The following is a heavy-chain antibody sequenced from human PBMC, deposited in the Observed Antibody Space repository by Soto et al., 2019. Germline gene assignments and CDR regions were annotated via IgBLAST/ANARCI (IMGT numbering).Heavy chain of an antibody. CDR1: GFTFSSHS. V-gene: IGHV3-21*01. D-gene: IGHD6-6*01. Sequence: EVQLVESGGGLVKPGGSLRLSCAASGFTFSSHSMNWVRQAPGKGLEWVSSISSSSSYIYYADSVKGRFTISRDNGKNSLYLQMNSLRAEDTAVYYCARDPSSSPFYYYYGMDVWGQGTTVTVSS. J-gene: IGHJ6*02. CDR2: ISSSSSYI. CDR3: ARDPSSSPFYYYYGMDV.